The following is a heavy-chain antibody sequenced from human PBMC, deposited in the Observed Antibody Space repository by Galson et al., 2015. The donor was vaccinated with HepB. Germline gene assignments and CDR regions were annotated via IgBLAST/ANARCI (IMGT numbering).Heavy chain of an antibody. J-gene: IGHJ6*02. D-gene: IGHD6-13*01. CDR2: IYDSGST. CDR3: ARDVTRWSSRKGGMDV. V-gene: IGHV4-59*01. CDR1: GGSISNYY. Sequence: QVQLQGSGPGLVKPSETLSLTCTVSGGSISNYYWSWVRQPPGKGLEWIGYIYDSGSTNYNPSLQRRVTISVDTSKNQISLQLGSVTAADTAVYYCARDVTRWSSRKGGMDVWGQGTTVTVSS.